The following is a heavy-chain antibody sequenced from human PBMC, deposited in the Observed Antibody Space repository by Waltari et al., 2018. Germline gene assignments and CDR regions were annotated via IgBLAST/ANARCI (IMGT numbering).Heavy chain of an antibody. CDR3: AKDSDSYGGQYYFDY. Sequence: EVQLVESGGGLVQPGGSLRLSCAASGFTFSSYAMSWVRQAPGKGLEGVSAIGGSGGSTYYADSVKGRFTISRDNSKNTLYLQMNSLRAEDTAVYYCAKDSDSYGGQYYFDYWGQGTLVTVSS. CDR2: IGGSGGST. CDR1: GFTFSSYA. J-gene: IGHJ4*02. D-gene: IGHD5-18*01. V-gene: IGHV3-23*04.